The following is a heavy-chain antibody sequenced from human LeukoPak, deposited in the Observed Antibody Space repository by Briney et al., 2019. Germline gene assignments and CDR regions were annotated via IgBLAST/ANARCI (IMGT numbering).Heavy chain of an antibody. D-gene: IGHD3-3*01. CDR1: GGSISSGSYY. CDR3: ARGSTRFLEWLLTRDDAFDI. Sequence: PSQTLSLTCTVSGGSISSGSYYWSWIRQPAGKGLEWIGRIYTSGSTNYNPSLKSRVTISVDTSKNQFSLKLSSVTAADTAVYYCARGSTRFLEWLLTRDDAFDIWGQGTMVTVSS. CDR2: IYTSGST. V-gene: IGHV4-61*02. J-gene: IGHJ3*02.